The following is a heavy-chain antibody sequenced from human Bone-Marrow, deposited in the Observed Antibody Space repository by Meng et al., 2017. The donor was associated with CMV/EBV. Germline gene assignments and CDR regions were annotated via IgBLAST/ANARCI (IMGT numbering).Heavy chain of an antibody. Sequence: GGSLRLSCAASEFTFSRYAMNWVRQAPGKGLEWVSVISDSGGRTYSADSVKGRFTISRDNSKNTLYLQMNSLRAEDTAVYYCAKDCAGDSYGCSLPAYWGQGTLVTVSS. CDR3: AKDCAGDSYGCSLPAY. V-gene: IGHV3-23*01. CDR2: ISDSGGRT. CDR1: EFTFSRYA. D-gene: IGHD5-18*01. J-gene: IGHJ4*02.